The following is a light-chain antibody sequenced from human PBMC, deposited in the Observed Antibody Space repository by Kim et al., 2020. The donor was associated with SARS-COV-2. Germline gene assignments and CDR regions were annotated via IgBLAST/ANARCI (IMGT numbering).Light chain of an antibody. J-gene: IGLJ1*01. CDR3: QVWDTDTDHYV. CDR2: YDR. Sequence: PGQTAGITCGGNNIGGHSVPWYQQKPVHAPVLVMYYDRDRPSGTPQRFSGSKSASTATLTISRVEAGNEADYYCQVWDTDTDHYVFGTGTKVTVL. V-gene: IGLV3-21*01. CDR1: NIGGHS.